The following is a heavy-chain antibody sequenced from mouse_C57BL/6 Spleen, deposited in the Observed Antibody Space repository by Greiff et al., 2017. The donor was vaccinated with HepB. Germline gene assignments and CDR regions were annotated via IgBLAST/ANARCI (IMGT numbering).Heavy chain of an antibody. J-gene: IGHJ3*01. CDR2: INPSTGGT. CDR1: GYSFTGYY. V-gene: IGHV1-42*01. Sequence: VHVKQSGPELVKPGASVKISCKASGYSFTGYYMNWVKQSPEKSLEWIGEINPSTGGTTYNQKFKAKATLTVDKSSSTAYMQLKSLTSEDSAVYYCARFPYGYDRAYWGQGTLVTVSA. CDR3: ARFPYGYDRAY. D-gene: IGHD2-2*01.